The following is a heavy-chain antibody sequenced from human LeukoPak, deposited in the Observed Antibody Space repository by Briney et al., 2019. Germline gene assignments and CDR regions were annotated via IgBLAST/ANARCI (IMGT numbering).Heavy chain of an antibody. CDR3: ARAKDIAVAGNYFDY. Sequence: GGSLRLSCAASGFTFSSYAMHWVRLAPGKGLEWVAVISYDGSNKYYADSVKGRFTISRDNSKNTLYLQMNSLRAEDTAVYYCARAKDIAVAGNYFDYWGQGTLVTVSS. CDR2: ISYDGSNK. J-gene: IGHJ4*02. V-gene: IGHV3-30-3*01. CDR1: GFTFSSYA. D-gene: IGHD6-19*01.